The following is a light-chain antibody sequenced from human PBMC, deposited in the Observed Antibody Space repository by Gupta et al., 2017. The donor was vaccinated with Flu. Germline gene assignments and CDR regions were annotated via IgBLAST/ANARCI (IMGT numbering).Light chain of an antibody. CDR1: QSLVYKNGITY. CDR3: LRDTYSWT. CDR2: EVS. J-gene: IGKJ1*01. V-gene: IGKV2-30*01. Sequence: VEMCQSPLSQSVTVGQAASISCRSSQSLVYKNGITYLTWFQQRPGQSPRRLIYEVSNRYSGVPDIFSGSGSVTDFNLNISRLEAEYVGVYYCLRDTYSWTFGQGTRLEIK.